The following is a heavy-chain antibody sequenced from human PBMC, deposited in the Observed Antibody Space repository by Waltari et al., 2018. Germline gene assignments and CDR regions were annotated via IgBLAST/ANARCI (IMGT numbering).Heavy chain of an antibody. CDR2: IYYSGST. CDR1: GGSISSSSYY. V-gene: IGHV4-39*07. J-gene: IGHJ4*02. D-gene: IGHD2-15*01. CDR3: ARDLVVVAAMMYYFDY. Sequence: QLQLQESGPGLVKPSETLSLTCTVSGGSISSSSYYWGWIRQPPGKGLEWIGSIYYSGSTYYNPSLKSRVTISVDTSKNQFSLKLSSVTAADTAVYYCARDLVVVAAMMYYFDYWGQGTLVTVSS.